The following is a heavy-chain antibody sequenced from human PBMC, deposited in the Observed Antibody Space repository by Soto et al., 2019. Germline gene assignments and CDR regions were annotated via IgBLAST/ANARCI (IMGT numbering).Heavy chain of an antibody. V-gene: IGHV3-74*01. CDR2: INSDGSST. CDR3: ASSQPENNWFDP. J-gene: IGHJ5*02. Sequence: HPGGSLRLSCAASGFTFSSYWMHWVRQAPGKGLVWVSRINSDGSSTSYADSVKGRFTISRDNAKNTLYLQMNSLRAEDTAVYYCASSQPENNWFDPWGQGTLVTVSS. CDR1: GFTFSSYW. D-gene: IGHD2-2*01.